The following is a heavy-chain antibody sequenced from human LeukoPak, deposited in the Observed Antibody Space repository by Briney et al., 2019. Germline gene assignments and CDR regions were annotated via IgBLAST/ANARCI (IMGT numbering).Heavy chain of an antibody. V-gene: IGHV1-69*05. Sequence: GSSVKVSCKASGGTFSSYAISWVRQAPGQGLEWMGRIIPIFGTANYAQKFQGRVMITTDESTSTAYMELSSLRSEDTAVYYCARDLIAAAGPLATTWVMDVWGKGTTVTVSS. J-gene: IGHJ6*04. D-gene: IGHD6-13*01. CDR3: ARDLIAAAGPLATTWVMDV. CDR2: IIPIFGTA. CDR1: GGTFSSYA.